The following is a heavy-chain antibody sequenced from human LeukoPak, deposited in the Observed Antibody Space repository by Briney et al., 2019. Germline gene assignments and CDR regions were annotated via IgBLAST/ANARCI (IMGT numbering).Heavy chain of an antibody. CDR1: GSTFTDYH. CDR3: GLVTPGNWWFDP. CDR2: MNRNNGGT. V-gene: IGHV1-2*02. J-gene: IGHJ5*02. D-gene: IGHD2-21*02. Sequence: ASVKVSCKASGSTFTDYHMHWVRQAPGQGLEWMGWMNRNNGGTNYAHKFQGRVTMTRDTSIDVAYMELSSLRYDDTAVYYCGLVTPGNWWFDPWGQGTLATVSS.